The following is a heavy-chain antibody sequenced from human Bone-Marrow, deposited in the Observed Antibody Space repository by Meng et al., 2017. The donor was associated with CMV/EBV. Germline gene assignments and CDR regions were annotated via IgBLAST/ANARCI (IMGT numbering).Heavy chain of an antibody. CDR2: INPSGGST. V-gene: IGHV1-46*01. Sequence: ASVKVSCKASGYTFTSYYMHWVRQAPGQGLEWMGIINPSGGSTSYAQKFQGRVTMTRDTSTSTVYMELSSLRSEDTAVYYCARDHKRPSFYDFWRGQLGYWGQGTLVTISS. CDR3: ARDHKRPSFYDFWRGQLGY. CDR1: GYTFTSYY. J-gene: IGHJ4*02. D-gene: IGHD3-3*01.